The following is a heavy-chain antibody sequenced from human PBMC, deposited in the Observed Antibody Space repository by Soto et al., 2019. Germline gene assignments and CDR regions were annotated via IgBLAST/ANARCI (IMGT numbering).Heavy chain of an antibody. V-gene: IGHV4-61*01. CDR2: IYYSGST. CDR3: ARATTYCSGGSCYLVRQYYYGTDV. CDR1: GGSVSSGSYY. Sequence: SETLSLTCTVSGGSVSSGSYYWSWIRQPPGKGLEWIGYIYYSGSTNYNPSLKSRVTISVDTSKNQFSLKLSSVTAADTAVYYCARATTYCSGGSCYLVRQYYYGTDVWGQGTTVTVSS. D-gene: IGHD2-15*01. J-gene: IGHJ6*02.